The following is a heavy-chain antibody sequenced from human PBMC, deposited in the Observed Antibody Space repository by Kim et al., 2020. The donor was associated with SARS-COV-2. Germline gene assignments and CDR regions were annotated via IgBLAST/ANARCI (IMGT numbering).Heavy chain of an antibody. CDR3: AKRREYYDSSCYYPGDSDY. J-gene: IGHJ4*02. D-gene: IGHD3-22*01. Sequence: GRFTIARDKSKNTLYLQMNSLRAEDTAVYYCAKRREYYDSSCYYPGDSDYWGQGTLVTVSS. V-gene: IGHV3-30*02.